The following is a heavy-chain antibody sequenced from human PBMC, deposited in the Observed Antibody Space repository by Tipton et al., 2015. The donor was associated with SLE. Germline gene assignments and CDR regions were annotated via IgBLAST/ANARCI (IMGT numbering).Heavy chain of an antibody. D-gene: IGHD6-6*01. CDR1: GGSISSYY. CDR3: ARQDYSSSSAGWFDP. Sequence: TLSLTCTVSGGSISSYYWSWIRQPPGKGLEWIGYIYYSGSTYYNPSLKSRVTISVDTSKNQFSLRLSSVTAADTAVYYCARQDYSSSSAGWFDPWGQGTLVTVSS. J-gene: IGHJ5*02. CDR2: IYYSGST. V-gene: IGHV4-59*04.